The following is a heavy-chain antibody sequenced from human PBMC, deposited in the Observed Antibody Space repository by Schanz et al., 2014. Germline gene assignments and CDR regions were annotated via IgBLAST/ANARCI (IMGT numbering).Heavy chain of an antibody. D-gene: IGHD4-17*01. V-gene: IGHV1-46*01. CDR2: INPSGGST. Sequence: QVHLEQSGPEVKKPGASVKLSCRASGYPFTNYYIHWVRQAPGQGLEWMGIINPSGGSTSYAQKLQGRVTMTRDTSTSTVYMELSSLRSEDTAVYYCARAPVTVGPYHYYMDVWGQGTRVTVSS. J-gene: IGHJ6*03. CDR1: GYPFTNYY. CDR3: ARAPVTVGPYHYYMDV.